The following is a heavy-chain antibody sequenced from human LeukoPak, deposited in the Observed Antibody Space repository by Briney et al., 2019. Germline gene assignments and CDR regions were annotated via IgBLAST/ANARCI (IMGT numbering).Heavy chain of an antibody. D-gene: IGHD6-19*01. J-gene: IGHJ5*02. CDR3: ARAIAVAGLAWFDP. CDR2: ISYGGST. CDR1: GGSMRTYY. V-gene: IGHV4-59*01. Sequence: SETLSLTCTVSGGSMRTYYWSWLRQPPGQGLEWIGDISYGGSTNYNPSLKSRVTISVDTSKNQFSLKLSSVTAADTAVYYCARAIAVAGLAWFDPWGQGTLVTVSS.